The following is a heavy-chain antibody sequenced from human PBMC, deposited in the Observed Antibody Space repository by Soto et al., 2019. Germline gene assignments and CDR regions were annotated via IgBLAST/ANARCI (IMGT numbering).Heavy chain of an antibody. CDR1: GFTLSSYV. D-gene: IGHD2-2*01. CDR3: VKEASTWDYFDY. J-gene: IGHJ4*02. CDR2: ISGSDGSA. Sequence: EVRLLESGGGLVQPGGSLRLSCAASGFTLSSYVTSWVRQAPGKGLEWVSSISGSDGSAYYAASVKGRFTISRDNSKNSLFVQMNSLRADDTAVYYWVKEASTWDYFDYWGQGTLVTVSS. V-gene: IGHV3-23*01.